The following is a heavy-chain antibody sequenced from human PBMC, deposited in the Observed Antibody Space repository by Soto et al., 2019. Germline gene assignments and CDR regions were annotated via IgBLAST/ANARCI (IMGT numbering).Heavy chain of an antibody. CDR3: ASYTTVNSRSDYYYYGMDV. V-gene: IGHV1-69*01. D-gene: IGHD4-4*01. CDR2: IIPIFGTA. CDR1: GGSFISYA. J-gene: IGHJ6*02. Sequence: GXSVKVSCKASGGSFISYAIIWVRQAPGQGLEWMGGIIPIFGTANYAQKFQGRVTITADESTSTAYMELSSLRSEDTAVYYCASYTTVNSRSDYYYYGMDVWGQGTTVTVSS.